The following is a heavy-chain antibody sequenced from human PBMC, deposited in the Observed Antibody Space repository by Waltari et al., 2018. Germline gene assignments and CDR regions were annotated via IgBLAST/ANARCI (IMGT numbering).Heavy chain of an antibody. D-gene: IGHD1-26*01. CDR2: IYYSGST. CDR1: GGSISSYY. CDR3: ARDFGPWRVVGARNDAFDI. Sequence: QVQLQESGPGLVKPSETLSLTCTVSGGSISSYYWSWIRQPPGKGLEWIGYIYYSGSTNYNPSRKSRVTISVDTSKNQFSLKLSSVTAADTAVYYCARDFGPWRVVGARNDAFDIWGQGTMVTVSS. V-gene: IGHV4-59*01. J-gene: IGHJ3*02.